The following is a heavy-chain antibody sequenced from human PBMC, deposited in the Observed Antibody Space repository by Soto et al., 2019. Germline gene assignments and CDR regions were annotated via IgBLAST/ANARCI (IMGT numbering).Heavy chain of an antibody. D-gene: IGHD3-10*01. CDR2: IYYTGRT. CDR1: GGSISSYF. J-gene: IGHJ5*02. Sequence: QVQLQESGPGLVKPSETLSLTCTVSGGSISSYFWSWIRQPPGKGLEWIGYIYYTGRTNYNPSLKIRVTISLDPPKNQFTLNLTSVRVPDTAVYYCAGGSLWFGALGAHDPWGQGALLTVSS. V-gene: IGHV4-59*01. CDR3: AGGSLWFGALGAHDP.